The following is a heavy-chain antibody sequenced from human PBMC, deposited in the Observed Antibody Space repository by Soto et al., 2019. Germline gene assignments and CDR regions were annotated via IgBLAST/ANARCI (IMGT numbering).Heavy chain of an antibody. CDR1: GYTFINYY. Sequence: QVQLVQSGAEVKKPGASVKVSCKASGYTFINYYMHWVRQAPGQGLEWMGIINPSDGSTSYAQKFQGRVTMTRDTSPSPVSLELSSLRYEDTAVYFCSRGATHYFGSGSYWQYYWYYMDVWGKGTSVTVSS. D-gene: IGHD3-10*01. CDR3: SRGATHYFGSGSYWQYYWYYMDV. CDR2: INPSDGST. V-gene: IGHV1-46*03. J-gene: IGHJ6*03.